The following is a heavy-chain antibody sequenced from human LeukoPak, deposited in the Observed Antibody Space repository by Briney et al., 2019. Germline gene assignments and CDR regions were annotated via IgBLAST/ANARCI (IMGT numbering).Heavy chain of an antibody. CDR3: ARLVDTASYYYYYYMDV. Sequence: GRSLRLSCAASGFTFSNYVIHWVRQAPGKGLEWVSSISSSSSYIYYADSVKGRFTISRDNAKNSLYLQMNSLRAEDTAVYYCARLVDTASYYYYYYMDVWGKGTTVTVSS. V-gene: IGHV3-21*01. D-gene: IGHD5-18*01. CDR1: GFTFSNYV. J-gene: IGHJ6*03. CDR2: ISSSSSYI.